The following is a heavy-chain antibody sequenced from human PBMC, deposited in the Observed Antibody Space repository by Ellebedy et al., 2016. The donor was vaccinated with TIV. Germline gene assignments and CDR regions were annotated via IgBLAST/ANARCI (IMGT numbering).Heavy chain of an antibody. CDR2: MNPNSGNT. Sequence: ASVKVSCKASGYTFTSYDVNWVRQATGQGLEWMGWMNPNSGNTGYAQKFQGRVTMTRNTSISTAYMELSSLRSEDTAVYYCARVLHISRQQLVHAFDIWGQGTMVTVSS. V-gene: IGHV1-8*01. J-gene: IGHJ3*02. CDR3: ARVLHISRQQLVHAFDI. CDR1: GYTFTSYD. D-gene: IGHD6-13*01.